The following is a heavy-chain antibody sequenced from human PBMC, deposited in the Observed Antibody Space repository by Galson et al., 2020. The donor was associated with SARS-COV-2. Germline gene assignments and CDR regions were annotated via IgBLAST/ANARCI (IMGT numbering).Heavy chain of an antibody. CDR1: GFPFSSYS. Sequence: GGSLRLSCAASGFPFSSYSMNWVRQAPGKGLEWVSSISAGSSYIYYADSVKGRFTISRDNAKNPLYLQMNSLRAEDTAVYYCARVGGMATTPANYYYYGLDVWGQGTTVTVSS. D-gene: IGHD2-15*01. CDR2: ISAGSSYI. J-gene: IGHJ6*02. V-gene: IGHV3-21*01. CDR3: ARVGGMATTPANYYYYGLDV.